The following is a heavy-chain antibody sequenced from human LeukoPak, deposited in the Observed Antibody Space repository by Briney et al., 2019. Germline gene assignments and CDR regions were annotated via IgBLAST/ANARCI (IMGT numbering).Heavy chain of an antibody. Sequence: PGGSLRLSCAASGFFFSTCGMTWVRQAPRKGLEWVSAISGSGSITYYADSVKGRFTISRDNSRNTLYLQMNTLRAEDTALYYCAKAGSSWPADYWGRGTLVTVSS. V-gene: IGHV3-23*01. J-gene: IGHJ4*02. CDR2: ISGSGSIT. D-gene: IGHD6-13*01. CDR1: GFFFSTCG. CDR3: AKAGSSWPADY.